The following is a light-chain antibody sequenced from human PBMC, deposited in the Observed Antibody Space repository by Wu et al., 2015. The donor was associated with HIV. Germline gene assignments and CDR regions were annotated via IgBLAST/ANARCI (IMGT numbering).Light chain of an antibody. CDR2: AAS. V-gene: IGKV1-9*01. Sequence: DIQLTQSPSFLSASVGDRVTISCRASQGIRTYLAWYQQKSGKAPDLLIYAASTLQDGVPSRFSGGGSGTDFTLTINSLQPEDFATYFCQQVTQYPYTFGQGTRVQIK. CDR1: QGIRTY. CDR3: QQVTQYPYT. J-gene: IGKJ2*01.